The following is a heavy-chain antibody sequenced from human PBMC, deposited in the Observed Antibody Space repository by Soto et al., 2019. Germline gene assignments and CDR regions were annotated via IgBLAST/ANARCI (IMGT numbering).Heavy chain of an antibody. CDR2: ISAFNGDT. V-gene: IGHV1-18*04. D-gene: IGHD2-2*01. CDR3: ARGEGDYCSSTSCYPGAGYYYYGMDV. Sequence: ASVKVSCKASGYSFTSYGISWVRQAPGQGLEWMGWISAFNGDTNHAQKFQDRVTITADESTSTAYMELSSLRSEDTAVYYCARGEGDYCSSTSCYPGAGYYYYGMDVWGQGTTVTVSS. CDR1: GYSFTSYG. J-gene: IGHJ6*02.